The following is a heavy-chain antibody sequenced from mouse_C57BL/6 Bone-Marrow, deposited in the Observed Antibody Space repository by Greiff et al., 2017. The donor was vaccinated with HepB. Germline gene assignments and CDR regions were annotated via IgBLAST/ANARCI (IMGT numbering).Heavy chain of an antibody. CDR1: GFTFSSYG. Sequence: EVMLVESGGDLVKPGGSLKLSCAASGFTFSSYGMSWVRQTPDKRLEWVATISSGGSYTYYPDSVKGRFTISRDNAKNTLYLQMSSLRSEDTAMYYWARRDYGSSYGYWGQGTTLTVSS. CDR2: ISSGGSYT. J-gene: IGHJ2*01. V-gene: IGHV5-6*02. CDR3: ARRDYGSSYGY. D-gene: IGHD1-1*01.